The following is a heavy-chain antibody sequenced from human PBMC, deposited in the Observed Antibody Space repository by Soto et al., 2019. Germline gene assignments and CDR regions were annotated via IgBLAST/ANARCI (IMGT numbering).Heavy chain of an antibody. CDR1: GGSISSYY. V-gene: IGHV4-59*01. Sequence: QVQLQESGPGLVKPSETLSLTCTVSGGSISSYYWSWIRQPPGKGLEWIGYIYYSGSTNYNPSLKSRVTISVDTSKNQFSLKLSSVTAADTAVYYCARDLGDYDSSALGSWGQGTLVTVSS. CDR3: ARDLGDYDSSALGS. CDR2: IYYSGST. J-gene: IGHJ5*02. D-gene: IGHD3-22*01.